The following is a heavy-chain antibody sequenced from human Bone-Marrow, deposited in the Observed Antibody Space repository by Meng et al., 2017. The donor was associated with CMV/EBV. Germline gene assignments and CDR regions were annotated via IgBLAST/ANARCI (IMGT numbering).Heavy chain of an antibody. J-gene: IGHJ1*01. V-gene: IGHV3-33*01. CDR3: RGSTGQL. Sequence: GESLKISCAASGFTFSSYGMHWVRQAPGKGLEWVAVIWYDGSNKYYADSVKGRFTISRDNSNNTLYLKMNSLRAEDTAVYYCRGSTGQLWGQGTLVTVSS. CDR2: IWYDGSNK. CDR1: GFTFSSYG. D-gene: IGHD2-2*01.